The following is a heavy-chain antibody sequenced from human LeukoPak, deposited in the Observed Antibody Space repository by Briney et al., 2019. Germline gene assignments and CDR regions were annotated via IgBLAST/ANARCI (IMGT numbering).Heavy chain of an antibody. D-gene: IGHD6-13*01. J-gene: IGHJ4*02. Sequence: PSETLSLTCTVSGGSISSYYWSWIRQPAGQGLEWIGRIYTSGSNKYNPSLKSRVTMSVDTSKNQFSLKLSSVTAADTAVYYCARDISSGIAGVWGQGTLVTVSS. CDR1: GGSISSYY. CDR2: IYTSGSN. V-gene: IGHV4-4*07. CDR3: ARDISSGIAGV.